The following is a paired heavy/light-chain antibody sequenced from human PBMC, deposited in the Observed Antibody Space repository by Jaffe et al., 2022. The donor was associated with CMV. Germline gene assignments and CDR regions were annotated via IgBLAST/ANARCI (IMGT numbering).Heavy chain of an antibody. CDR2: INPDGSEK. CDR1: GFTFSRHW. D-gene: IGHD3-16*01. J-gene: IGHJ4*02. CDR3: VAWAYTNY. Sequence: EVQVVESGGGLVQPGGSLRLSCAASGFTFSRHWMSWVRQAPGKGLEWVANINPDGSEKSYVDSVKGRFSISRDDAEKSLSLQMNSLRAEDTALYYCVAWAYTNYWGQGTLVTVSS. V-gene: IGHV3-7*01.
Light chain of an antibody. Sequence: DVGMTQSPLSLPVTLGQSASISCRSSQSLVHSDGSTYLDWFHQRPGQSPRRLIYEVSNRHSGVPDRVSGSGSGTDFTLKITRVEAEDVGVYYCMQRTHWPHTFGQGTKLEIK. J-gene: IGKJ2*01. CDR3: MQRTHWPHT. V-gene: IGKV2-30*02. CDR1: QSLVHSDGSTY. CDR2: EVS.